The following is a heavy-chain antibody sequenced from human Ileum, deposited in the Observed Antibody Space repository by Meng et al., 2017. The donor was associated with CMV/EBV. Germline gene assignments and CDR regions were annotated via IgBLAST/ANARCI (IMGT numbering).Heavy chain of an antibody. CDR3: ARDRLPAPIALFHY. CDR2: ISYDGGNE. V-gene: IGHV3-30-3*01. D-gene: IGHD2-2*01. Sequence: GGSLRLSCTASGFTFSSFSMHWVRQAPGKGLEWVAVISYDGGNEYYADSVKARFTISRDNSQNTLYLQMNSLRTDDTAVYYCARDRLPAPIALFHYWGRGMLVTVSS. CDR1: GFTFSSFS. J-gene: IGHJ4*02.